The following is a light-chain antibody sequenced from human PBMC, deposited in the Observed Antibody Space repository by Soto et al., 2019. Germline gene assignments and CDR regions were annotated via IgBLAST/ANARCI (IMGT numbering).Light chain of an antibody. CDR2: AAS. V-gene: IGKV1-39*01. J-gene: IGKJ4*01. Sequence: DIRMTQSPSSLSASVGDRVTITWRASQSISSYLNWYQHKPGKAPKLLIYAASSLQTGVPSRFSGSGSGTDFTLTISSLQPEDFATYYCQQSYSTPLTFGGGTKVDIK. CDR3: QQSYSTPLT. CDR1: QSISSY.